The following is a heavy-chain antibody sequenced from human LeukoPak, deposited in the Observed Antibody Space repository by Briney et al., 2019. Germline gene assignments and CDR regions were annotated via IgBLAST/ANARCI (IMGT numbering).Heavy chain of an antibody. CDR3: ARVTYSSASMSLDGFDI. D-gene: IGHD6-6*01. CDR2: IYTSGST. V-gene: IGHV4-4*07. J-gene: IGHJ3*02. Sequence: SETLSLTCTVSGGSISSYYWGWIRQPAGKGLEWIGRIYTSGSTNYNPSLKSRVTMSVDTSKNQFSLKLSSVTAADTAVYYCARVTYSSASMSLDGFDIWGQGTMVTVSS. CDR1: GGSISSYY.